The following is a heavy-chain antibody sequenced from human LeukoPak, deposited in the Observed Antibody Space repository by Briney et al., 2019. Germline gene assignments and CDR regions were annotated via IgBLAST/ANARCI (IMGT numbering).Heavy chain of an antibody. D-gene: IGHD3-3*01. J-gene: IGHJ2*01. Sequence: SETLSLACTVSGGYLTSHYGGWIRRAPGRVVGWVGHMHSNGRTNYKSSLQSRVTISLDTSRNQFSLKMTSVTAADTAVYFGAGETIMVSGVGLGYFDLWGRGTLVTVS. CDR1: GGYLTSHY. CDR3: AGETIMVSGVGLGYFDL. CDR2: MHSNGRT. V-gene: IGHV4-59*11.